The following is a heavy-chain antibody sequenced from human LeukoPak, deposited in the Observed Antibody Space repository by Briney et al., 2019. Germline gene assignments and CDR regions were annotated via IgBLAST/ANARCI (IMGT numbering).Heavy chain of an antibody. Sequence: GGSLRLSCAASGVTFSSYWMHCVRQAPGKGLVWVSRIKSDGSTTGYADSVKGRFTISRDNAENTLYLQMNSLRAEDTAVYYCARANSMAFDIWGQGTMVTVSS. J-gene: IGHJ3*02. CDR1: GVTFSSYW. CDR3: ARANSMAFDI. D-gene: IGHD2/OR15-2a*01. CDR2: IKSDGSTT. V-gene: IGHV3-74*01.